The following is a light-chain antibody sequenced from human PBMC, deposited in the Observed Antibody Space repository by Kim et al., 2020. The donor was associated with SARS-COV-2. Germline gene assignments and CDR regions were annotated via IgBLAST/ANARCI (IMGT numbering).Light chain of an antibody. CDR1: SIGRRN. CDR3: QVWDSGSERVV. Sequence: PGKTATIICGGDSIGRRNVHWYQQKPGQAPVVVVYDNIDRPSGIPERFSGSNSGNTATLTISRVDAGDEADYFCQVWDSGSERVVFGGGTQLTVL. V-gene: IGLV3-21*03. CDR2: DNI. J-gene: IGLJ2*01.